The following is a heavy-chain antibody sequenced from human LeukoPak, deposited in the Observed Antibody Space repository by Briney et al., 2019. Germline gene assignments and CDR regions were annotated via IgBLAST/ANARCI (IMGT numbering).Heavy chain of an antibody. CDR2: MNPNSGKT. D-gene: IGHD2-15*01. J-gene: IGHJ4*02. V-gene: IGHV1-8*01. CDR3: ARTFRRSIG. Sequence: ASVKVFCTTSGYTFTSYDINWVRQATGQGLEWMEYMNPNSGKTGYEQKFQGRINMTSDTSISTAYMELSSLRSEDTAVYYCARTFRRSIGWGQGTLVTVSS. CDR1: GYTFTSYD.